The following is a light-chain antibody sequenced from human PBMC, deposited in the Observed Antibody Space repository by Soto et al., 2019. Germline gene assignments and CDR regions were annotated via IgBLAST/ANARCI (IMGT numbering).Light chain of an antibody. J-gene: IGKJ4*01. V-gene: IGKV3-11*01. CDR3: QQRSNWPPLT. CDR1: QSVSTY. Sequence: IVLTQSPATLSLSPGERATLSCRASQSVSTYLAWYQQRPGQAPRLLXYDASYRATDIPPRFSGSGSGTDFTLTISSLEPEDFAVYYCQQRSNWPPLTFGGGTKVDIK. CDR2: DAS.